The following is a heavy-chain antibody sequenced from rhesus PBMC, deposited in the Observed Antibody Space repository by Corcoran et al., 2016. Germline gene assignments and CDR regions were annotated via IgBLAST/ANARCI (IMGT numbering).Heavy chain of an antibody. CDR2: IIPLVSIT. V-gene: IGHV1-198*02. CDR1: GFTFGSYA. CDR3: ASFGVITNKRGLDS. J-gene: IGHJ6*01. Sequence: QVQLVQSGAEVKKPGASVKVSCKASGFTFGSYAISWVRQAPGQGLEWRGVIIPLVSITNYAEKYQGRGTITAETSTSTAYMELSSLRSEDTAVYYCASFGVITNKRGLDSWGQGVVVTVSS. D-gene: IGHD3-34*01.